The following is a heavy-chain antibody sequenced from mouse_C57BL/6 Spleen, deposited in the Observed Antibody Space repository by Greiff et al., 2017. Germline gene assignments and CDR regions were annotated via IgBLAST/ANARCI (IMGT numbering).Heavy chain of an antibody. Sequence: QVHVKQSGAELVRPGTSVKVSCKASGYAFTNYLIEWVKQRPGQGLEWIGVINPGSGGTNYNEKFKGKATLTADKSSSTAYMQLSSLTSEDSAVYFCARSEYYGSDAMDYWGQGTSVTVSS. J-gene: IGHJ4*01. CDR2: INPGSGGT. CDR3: ARSEYYGSDAMDY. V-gene: IGHV1-54*01. D-gene: IGHD1-1*01. CDR1: GYAFTNYL.